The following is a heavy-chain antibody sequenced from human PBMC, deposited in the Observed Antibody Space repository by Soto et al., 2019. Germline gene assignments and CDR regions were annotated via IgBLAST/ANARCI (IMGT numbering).Heavy chain of an antibody. CDR1: GFTFSSYA. CDR3: AKDRGAAVALNWFDP. V-gene: IGHV3-23*01. D-gene: IGHD6-19*01. J-gene: IGHJ5*02. Sequence: RRLSCAASGFTFSSYAMSWVRQAPGKGLEWVSAISGSGGSTYYADSVKGRFTISRDNSKNTLYLQMNSLRAEDTAVYYCAKDRGAAVALNWFDPWGQGILVTVSS. CDR2: ISGSGGST.